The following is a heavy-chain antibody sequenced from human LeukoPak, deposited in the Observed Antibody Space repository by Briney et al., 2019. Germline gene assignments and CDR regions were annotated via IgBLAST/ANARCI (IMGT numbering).Heavy chain of an antibody. D-gene: IGHD5-18*01. CDR3: ARLLIYGYASFDI. J-gene: IGHJ3*02. CDR1: GFTFSDYY. V-gene: IGHV3-11*01. Sequence: PGGSLRLSCAASGFTFSDYYMSWIRQAPGKGLEWVSYISSSGSTIYYADSVKGRFTISRDNAKNSLYLQMNSLRAEDTAVYYCARLLIYGYASFDIWGQGTMVTVSS. CDR2: ISSSGSTI.